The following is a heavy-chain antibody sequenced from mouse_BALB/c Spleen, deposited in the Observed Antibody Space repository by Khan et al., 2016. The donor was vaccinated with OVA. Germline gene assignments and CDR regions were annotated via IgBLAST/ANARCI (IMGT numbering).Heavy chain of an antibody. CDR1: GFSLTTYG. CDR2: IWSGGST. D-gene: IGHD2-4*01. J-gene: IGHJ3*01. V-gene: IGHV2-2*02. Sequence: QVQLQQSGPGLVQPSQSLSITCTVSGFSLTTYGVHWVRQSQGKGLEWLGVIWSGGSTDYNAAFISRLSISQDSSKSQVFFKMNSLQVNDTAIYSWARNYDYDEGLAYWGQGTLVTVSA. CDR3: ARNYDYDEGLAY.